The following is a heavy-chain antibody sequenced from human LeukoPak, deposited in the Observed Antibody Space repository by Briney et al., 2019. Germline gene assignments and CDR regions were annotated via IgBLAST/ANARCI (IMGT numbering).Heavy chain of an antibody. Sequence: PGGSLRLSCAASGFTFSSYGMHWVRQAPGKGLEWVSAIVGSGRNTYYADSVKGRFTISRDNSKNTLYLQMNSLRAEDTAVYHCAKEGDYDGVDWWGQGTLVTVSS. CDR1: GFTFSSYG. CDR2: IVGSGRNT. CDR3: AKEGDYDGVDW. D-gene: IGHD4-23*01. J-gene: IGHJ4*02. V-gene: IGHV3-23*01.